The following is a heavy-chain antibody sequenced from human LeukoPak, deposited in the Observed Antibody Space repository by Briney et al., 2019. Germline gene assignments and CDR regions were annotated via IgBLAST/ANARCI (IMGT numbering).Heavy chain of an antibody. CDR1: GFTFDDYA. J-gene: IGHJ3*02. V-gene: IGHV3-9*03. Sequence: GRSLRLSCAASGFTFDDYAMHWVRQAPGKGLEWVSGISWNSGSIGYADSVKGRFTISRDNAKNSLYLQMNSLRAEDMALYYCAKQIRGYSYGYSACDIWGQGTMVTVSS. CDR3: AKQIRGYSYGYSACDI. CDR2: ISWNSGSI. D-gene: IGHD5-18*01.